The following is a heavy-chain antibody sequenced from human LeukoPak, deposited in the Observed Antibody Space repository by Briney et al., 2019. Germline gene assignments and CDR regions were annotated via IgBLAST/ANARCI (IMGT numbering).Heavy chain of an antibody. V-gene: IGHV1-69*13. D-gene: IGHD3-22*01. Sequence: SVKVSCKASGYTFTSYYMHWVRQAPGQGLEWMGGITAIFRTTNYAQKFQGRVTITADESMSTVYMELSSLRSEDTAVYYCARHSGYHSTMYLDYWGQGTLVTVSS. J-gene: IGHJ4*02. CDR2: ITAIFRTT. CDR1: GYTFTSYY. CDR3: ARHSGYHSTMYLDY.